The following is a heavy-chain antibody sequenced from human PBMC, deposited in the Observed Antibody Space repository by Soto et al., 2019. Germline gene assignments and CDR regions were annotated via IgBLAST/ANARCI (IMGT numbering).Heavy chain of an antibody. CDR3: VRDPLGYSSSHFFDQ. J-gene: IGHJ4*02. D-gene: IGHD6-6*01. CDR1: GTSICSYY. V-gene: IGHV4-59*01. Sequence: PSDTLFLTCTVTGTSICSYYWNWILEPPGKGLEWIGHVYYSGSTVYNPSLKSRVTISVDTSKNQFSLKLSSVTAADTAVYYCVRDPLGYSSSHFFDQWGQGTLVTSPQ. CDR2: VYYSGST.